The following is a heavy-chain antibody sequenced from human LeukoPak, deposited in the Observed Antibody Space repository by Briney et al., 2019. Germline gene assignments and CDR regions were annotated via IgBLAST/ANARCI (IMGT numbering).Heavy chain of an antibody. CDR1: GGSISSSNW. CDR2: IYHSGST. J-gene: IGHJ6*02. D-gene: IGHD4-17*01. CDR3: ARAAGGYGDYVYRYYYGMDV. Sequence: PSGTLSLTCAVSGGSISSSNWWSWVRQPPGKGLEWIGEIYHSGSTNYNPSLKSRVTISVDKSKNQFSLKLSSVTAADTAVYYCARAAGGYGDYVYRYYYGMDVWGQGTTVTVSS. V-gene: IGHV4-4*02.